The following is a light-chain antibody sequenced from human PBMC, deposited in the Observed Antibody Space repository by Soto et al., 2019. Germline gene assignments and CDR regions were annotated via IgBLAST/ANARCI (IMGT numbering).Light chain of an antibody. Sequence: QLVLTQSPSASASLGDSVKLTCTLSSGHSSYAIAWHQQQPEKGPRYLMKLNSDGSHSKGDGIPYRVSGSSSWAERYLIISSLQSEDEADYYCQTWGTGIHVFGTGTKLTVL. V-gene: IGLV4-69*01. CDR1: SGHSSYA. CDR2: LNSDGSH. J-gene: IGLJ1*01. CDR3: QTWGTGIHV.